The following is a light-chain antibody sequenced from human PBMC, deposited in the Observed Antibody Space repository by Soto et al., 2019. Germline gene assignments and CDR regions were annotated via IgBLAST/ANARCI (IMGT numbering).Light chain of an antibody. CDR1: QSIFSS. CDR2: AAS. J-gene: IGKJ5*01. CDR3: QQSYNSPPIT. V-gene: IGKV1-39*01. Sequence: IQMTQSPSSLSASVGDSVTITCLSGQSIFSSLNWYQQRPGKAPTLLIYAASSLQSGVPSRFRGSGYGTDFALTITSLQPEDFAIYYCQQSYNSPPITFGQGTRLEI.